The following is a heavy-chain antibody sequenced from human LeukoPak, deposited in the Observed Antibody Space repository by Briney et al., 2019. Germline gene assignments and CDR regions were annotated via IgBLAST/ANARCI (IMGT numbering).Heavy chain of an antibody. Sequence: GGSLRLSCAALGFRVSSYYMTWVRQAPGKGLEWVSVMDRGGRTYFAHSLKGRFTISSHNPKNTLYLQTNSLRAEDTAVYYCARDLSGLLDYWGQGTLVTVSS. D-gene: IGHD5-12*01. J-gene: IGHJ4*02. CDR1: GFRVSSYY. V-gene: IGHV3-53*01. CDR2: MDRGGRT. CDR3: ARDLSGLLDY.